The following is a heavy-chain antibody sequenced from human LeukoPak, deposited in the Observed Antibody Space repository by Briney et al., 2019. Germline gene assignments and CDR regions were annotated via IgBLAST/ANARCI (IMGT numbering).Heavy chain of an antibody. V-gene: IGHV3-23*01. CDR3: AKMQGYFDY. CDR1: GFTFSTYG. J-gene: IGHJ4*02. CDR2: VSGTGTT. Sequence: GGSLRLSCAASGFTFSTYGMSWVRQAPGKGLEWVSAVSGTGTTYYADSVRGRFIISRDNSKNTLYLQMNSLRAEDTAAHYRAKMQGYFDYWGQGTLVTVSS.